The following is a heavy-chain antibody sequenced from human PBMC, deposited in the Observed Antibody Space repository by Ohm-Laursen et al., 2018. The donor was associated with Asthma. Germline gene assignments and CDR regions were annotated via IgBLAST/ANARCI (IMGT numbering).Heavy chain of an antibody. CDR1: GFTFSSYG. CDR2: ISYDGSNK. D-gene: IGHD6-19*01. J-gene: IGHJ5*02. V-gene: IGHV3-30*03. CDR3: ARAGIAVAANIGWFDP. Sequence: SSLRLSCTASGFTFSSYGMHWVRQAPGKGLEWVAVISYDGSNKYYADSVKGRFTISRDNSKNTLYLQMNSLSAEDTAVYYCARAGIAVAANIGWFDPWGQGTLVTVSS.